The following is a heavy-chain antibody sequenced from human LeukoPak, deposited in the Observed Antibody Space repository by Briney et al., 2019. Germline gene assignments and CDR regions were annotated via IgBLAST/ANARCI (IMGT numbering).Heavy chain of an antibody. V-gene: IGHV3-11*06. D-gene: IGHD6-6*01. CDR2: ISSRSNYT. Sequence: PGGSLRLSCAASGFTFSDDYMSWIRQAPGKGLEWVSYISSRSNYTNYADSVKGRFTISRDNAKHSLYLQMNSLRAEDTAVYYSARGEEYSSSSGPVDYWGQGTLVTVSS. J-gene: IGHJ4*02. CDR1: GFTFSDDY. CDR3: ARGEEYSSSSGPVDY.